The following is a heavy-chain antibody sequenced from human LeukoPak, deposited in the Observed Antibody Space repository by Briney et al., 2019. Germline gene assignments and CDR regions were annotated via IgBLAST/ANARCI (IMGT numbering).Heavy chain of an antibody. CDR2: VSGTGGRT. Sequence: GGSLRLSCAASGFTFSTYAMSWVRQAPGKGLEWVSVVSGTGGRTYYADSVKGRFTISRDNSKNTLYLQMNSLRAEDTALYYCVKASSSSPQYNWFDAWGQGTLVTVSS. CDR3: VKASSSSPQYNWFDA. J-gene: IGHJ5*02. D-gene: IGHD6-6*01. CDR1: GFTFSTYA. V-gene: IGHV3-23*01.